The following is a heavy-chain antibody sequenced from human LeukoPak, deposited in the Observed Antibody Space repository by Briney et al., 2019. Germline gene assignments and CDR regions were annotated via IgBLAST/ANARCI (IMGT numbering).Heavy chain of an antibody. CDR3: VLDQKTTTRSWVTEFDY. D-gene: IGHD4-17*01. V-gene: IGHV3-21*04. CDR1: GFTFSSYS. CDR2: ISSSSSYI. J-gene: IGHJ4*02. Sequence: GGSLRLSCAASGFTFSSYSMNWVRQAPGKGLEWVSSISSSSSYIYYADSVKGRFTISRDNAKNSLYLQMNSLRAEDTAVYYCVLDQKTTTRSWVTEFDYWGQGTLVTVSS.